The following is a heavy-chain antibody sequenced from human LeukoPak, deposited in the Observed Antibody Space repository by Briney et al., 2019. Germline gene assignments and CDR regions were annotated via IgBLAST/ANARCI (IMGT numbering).Heavy chain of an antibody. CDR2: IYNSGST. V-gene: IGHV4-4*07. CDR1: GGSISSYY. CDR3: ARGYYDFWSGYYPQNWFDP. D-gene: IGHD3-3*01. Sequence: SETLSLTCTVSGGSISSYYWSWIRQPAGKGLEWIGRIYNSGSTNYNPSLKSRVTMSVDTSKNQFSLKLSSVTAADTAVYYCARGYYDFWSGYYPQNWFDPWGQGTLVTVSS. J-gene: IGHJ5*02.